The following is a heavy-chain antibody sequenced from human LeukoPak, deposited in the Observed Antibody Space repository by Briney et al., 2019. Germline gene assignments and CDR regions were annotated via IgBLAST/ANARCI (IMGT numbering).Heavy chain of an antibody. Sequence: PSETLSLTCTVSGGSISSYYWSWIRQPAGKGLEWIGRIYTSGSTNYNPSLKSRVTMSVDTSKNQFSLKLSSVTAADTAVYYCARHLSGIHKRGYWFDPWGQGTLVTVSS. V-gene: IGHV4-4*07. CDR2: IYTSGST. CDR3: ARHLSGIHKRGYWFDP. J-gene: IGHJ5*02. D-gene: IGHD5-18*01. CDR1: GGSISSYY.